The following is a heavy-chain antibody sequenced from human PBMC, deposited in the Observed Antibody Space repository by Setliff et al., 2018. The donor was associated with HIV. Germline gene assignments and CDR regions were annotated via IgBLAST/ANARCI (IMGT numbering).Heavy chain of an antibody. CDR3: ARGPAREGGYWGSDSQGYFQH. Sequence: PSETLSLTCSVSGVSISSSGYFWGWIRQSPGEGLEWLGSVYSGTTYYNPSLNGRVTISVDTSKNQFSLNLHSVTAADTAVYYCARGPAREGGYWGSDSQGYFQHWGQGTLVTVSS. CDR1: GVSISSSGYF. D-gene: IGHD3-22*01. CDR2: VYSGTT. V-gene: IGHV4-39*01. J-gene: IGHJ1*01.